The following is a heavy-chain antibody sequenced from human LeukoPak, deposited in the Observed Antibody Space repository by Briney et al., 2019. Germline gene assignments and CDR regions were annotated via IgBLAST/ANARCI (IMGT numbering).Heavy chain of an antibody. CDR3: AKESRGVITPTDY. CDR1: GFTFSSYG. Sequence: GGSLRLSCAASGFTFSSYGMHWVRQAPGKGLEWVAVISYDGSNKYYADSVKGRFTIPRDNSKNTLYLQMNSLRAEDTAVYYCAKESRGVITPTDYWGQGTLVTVSS. D-gene: IGHD3-10*01. V-gene: IGHV3-30*18. J-gene: IGHJ4*02. CDR2: ISYDGSNK.